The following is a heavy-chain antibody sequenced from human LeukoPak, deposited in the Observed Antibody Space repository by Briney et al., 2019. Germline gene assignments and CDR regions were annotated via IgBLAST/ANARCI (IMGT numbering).Heavy chain of an antibody. D-gene: IGHD3-10*01. Sequence: SVKVSCKASGGTFSSYAISWVRQAPGQGLEWMGGIIPIFGTANYAQKFQGRVTITADESTSTAYMELSSLRSGDTAVYYCAMVRYYGSGSYYRAFDIWGQGTMVTVSS. CDR1: GGTFSSYA. CDR2: IIPIFGTA. V-gene: IGHV1-69*13. J-gene: IGHJ3*02. CDR3: AMVRYYGSGSYYRAFDI.